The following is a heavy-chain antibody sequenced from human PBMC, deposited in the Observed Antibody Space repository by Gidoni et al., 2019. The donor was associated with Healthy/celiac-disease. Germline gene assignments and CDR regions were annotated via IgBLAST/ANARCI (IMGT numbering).Heavy chain of an antibody. J-gene: IGHJ3*02. CDR3: ARDFKTGWDDGGDAFDI. CDR2: INPNSGGT. CDR1: GYTFTGYY. Sequence: QVQLVQSGAEVKKPGASVKVSCKASGYTFTGYYMHWVRQAPGQGLEWMGWINPNSGGTNYAQKFQGRVTMTRDTSISTADMELSRLRSDDTAMYYCARDFKTGWDDGGDAFDIWGQGTMVTVSS. D-gene: IGHD1-1*01. V-gene: IGHV1-2*02.